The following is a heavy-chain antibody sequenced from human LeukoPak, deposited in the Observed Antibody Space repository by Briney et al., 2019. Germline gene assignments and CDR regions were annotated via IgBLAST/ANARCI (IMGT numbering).Heavy chain of an antibody. D-gene: IGHD2-15*01. CDR2: INPNSGGT. J-gene: IGHJ4*02. Sequence: ASVKVSCKASGYTFTGYYMHWARQAPGQGLEWMGRINPNSGGTNYAQKFQGRVTMTRDTSISTACMELSRLRSDDTAVYYCASLELGYCSGGSCSTKGFDYWGQGTLVTVSS. CDR3: ASLELGYCSGGSCSTKGFDY. V-gene: IGHV1-2*06. CDR1: GYTFTGYY.